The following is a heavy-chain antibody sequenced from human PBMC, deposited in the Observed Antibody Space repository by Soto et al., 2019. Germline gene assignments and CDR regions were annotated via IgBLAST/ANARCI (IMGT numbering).Heavy chain of an antibody. J-gene: IGHJ6*02. Sequence: GGSLRLSCAASGFTFSSYAMSWVRQAPGKGLEWVAVISYDGSNKYYADSVKGRFTISRDNSKNTLYLQMNSLRAEDTAVYYCAKDRGASLPPHYYYYYGMDVWGQGTTVTVSS. CDR1: GFTFSSYA. V-gene: IGHV3-30*18. CDR3: AKDRGASLPPHYYYYYGMDV. D-gene: IGHD2-15*01. CDR2: ISYDGSNK.